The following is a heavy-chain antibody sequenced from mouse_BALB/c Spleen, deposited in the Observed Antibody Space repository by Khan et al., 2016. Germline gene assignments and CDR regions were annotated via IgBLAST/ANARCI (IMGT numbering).Heavy chain of an antibody. V-gene: IGHV1S136*01. D-gene: IGHD1-1*01. J-gene: IGHJ4*01. CDR1: GYTFTSYV. Sequence: MQLEESGPELVKPGASVKMSYKASGYTFTSYVMHWVKQKPGQGLEWIGYINPYNDGTKYNEKFKGKATLTSDKSSSTAYMELSSLTSEDSAVYYCARDYYGSSYGGDYAMDYWGQGTSVTVSS. CDR2: INPYNDGT. CDR3: ARDYYGSSYGGDYAMDY.